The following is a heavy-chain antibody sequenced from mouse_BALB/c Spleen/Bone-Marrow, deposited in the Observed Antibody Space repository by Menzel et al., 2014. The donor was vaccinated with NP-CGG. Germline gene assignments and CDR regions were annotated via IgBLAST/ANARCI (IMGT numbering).Heavy chain of an antibody. J-gene: IGHJ2*01. D-gene: IGHD2-3*01. CDR3: ARGWLLRHYFDY. V-gene: IGHV1-26*01. Sequence: FQLQQSGPELVKPGASVKISCKTSGYTFTEYTMHWVKQSHVKSLEWIGGINPNNGGTSYNQKFKDKATWTVDKSSSTAYMELRSLTSEDSAVYYCARGWLLRHYFDYRSQGTTITISS. CDR1: GYTFTEYT. CDR2: INPNNGGT.